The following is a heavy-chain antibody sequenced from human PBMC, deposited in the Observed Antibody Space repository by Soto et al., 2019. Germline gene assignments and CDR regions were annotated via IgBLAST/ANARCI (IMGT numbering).Heavy chain of an antibody. Sequence: GESLKISCKVSGYNFITDWIAWVRQTPGKGLEGMGIIFPTDSESRTIYSPSFQAQVTISADESISTAYLQWSSLKASDTAMYYCARRPGDYADYWGQGTLVTVSS. V-gene: IGHV5-51*01. J-gene: IGHJ4*02. CDR3: ARRPGDYADY. D-gene: IGHD4-17*01. CDR1: GYNFITDW. CDR2: IFPTDSES.